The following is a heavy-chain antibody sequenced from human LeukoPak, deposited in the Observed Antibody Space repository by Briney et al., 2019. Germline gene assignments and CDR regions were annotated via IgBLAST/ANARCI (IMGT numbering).Heavy chain of an antibody. CDR2: IYTSGST. Sequence: PSETLSLTCTVSGDSISSYWSWIRQPAGKGLEWIGRIYTSGSTNYNPSLKSRVTMSVDTSKNQFSLKLSSVTAADTAVYYCASQGIGYCSSTSCYGDTEYFQHWGQGTLVTVSS. CDR1: GDSISSY. D-gene: IGHD2-2*01. J-gene: IGHJ1*01. V-gene: IGHV4-4*07. CDR3: ASQGIGYCSSTSCYGDTEYFQH.